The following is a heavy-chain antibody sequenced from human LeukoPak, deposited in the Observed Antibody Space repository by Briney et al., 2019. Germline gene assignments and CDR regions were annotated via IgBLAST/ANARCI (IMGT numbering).Heavy chain of an antibody. J-gene: IGHJ4*02. V-gene: IGHV3-53*01. D-gene: IGHD6-13*01. CDR1: GFTVSSNY. CDR2: IYSGGST. CDR3: ARTQQLAGPFDY. Sequence: GGSLRLSCAASGFTVSSNYMSWVRQAPGKGLGWVSVIYSGGSTYYADSVKGRFTISRDNSKNTLYLQMNSLRAEDTAVYYCARTQQLAGPFDYWGQGTLVTVSS.